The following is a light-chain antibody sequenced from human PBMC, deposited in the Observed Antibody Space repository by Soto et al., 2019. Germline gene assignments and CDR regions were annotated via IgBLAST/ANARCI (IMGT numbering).Light chain of an antibody. CDR2: KAS. CDR1: QTISSG. J-gene: IGKJ1*01. V-gene: IGKV1-5*03. CDR3: QHYNSYSEA. Sequence: DIQMTQSPSTLSGSVGERVTLTCRASQTISSGLAWYQQKPGKAPKLLIYKASTLKSGVPARFSGSGSGTEFTLTISSLQPDDFATYYCQHYNSYSEAFGQGTKVELK.